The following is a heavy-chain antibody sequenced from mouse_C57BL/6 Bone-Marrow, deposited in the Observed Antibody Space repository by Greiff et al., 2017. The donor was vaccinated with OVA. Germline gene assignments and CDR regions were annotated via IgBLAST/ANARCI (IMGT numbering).Heavy chain of an antibody. Sequence: QVQLQQSGAELARPGASVTLSCKASGYTFTSSGISWVKQRTGQGLEWIGAIYPRNGNTSYTEQFKGKATLTADKSSSTAYLELRSLTSEDSAVYFCARWLEDFDYWGQGTTLTVSS. D-gene: IGHD2-2*01. J-gene: IGHJ2*01. CDR2: IYPRNGNT. V-gene: IGHV1-81*01. CDR1: GYTFTSSG. CDR3: ARWLEDFDY.